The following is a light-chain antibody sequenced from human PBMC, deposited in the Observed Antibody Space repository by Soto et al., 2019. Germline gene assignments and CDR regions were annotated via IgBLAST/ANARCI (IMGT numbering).Light chain of an antibody. CDR2: DVN. Sequence: QSALTQPASVSGSPGQSITISCTGTRSDIGAYNFVSWYQQHPGEVPKLMLYDVNVRPSGVSNRFSGSKSGNTASLTISGLQSEYEDDYYCTSWTTSTTMIFGGGTKLTVL. J-gene: IGLJ2*01. CDR3: TSWTTSTTMI. V-gene: IGLV2-14*03. CDR1: RSDIGAYNF.